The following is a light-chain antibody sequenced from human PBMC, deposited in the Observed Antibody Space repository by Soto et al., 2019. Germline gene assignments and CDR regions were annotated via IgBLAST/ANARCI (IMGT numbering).Light chain of an antibody. CDR1: SSDVGGYNH. CDR3: SSYTSITTLYV. CDR2: DVT. V-gene: IGLV2-14*01. Sequence: QSVLTQPASVSGSPGQSITISCTGTSSDVGGYNHVSWYQQHPGKAPKLMIYDVTNRPSGVSNRFSGSKSGNTAPLTISGLQAGDEADYYCSSYTSITTLYVFGTGTKLTVL. J-gene: IGLJ1*01.